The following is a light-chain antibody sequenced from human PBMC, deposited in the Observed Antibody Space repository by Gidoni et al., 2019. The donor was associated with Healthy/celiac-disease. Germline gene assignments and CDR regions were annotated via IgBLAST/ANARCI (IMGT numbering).Light chain of an antibody. Sequence: DIQMTQSLSTLSASVGDRVTITCRASQSISSWLAWYQQKPGKAPKLLIYDASSSESGVPSRFSGSGSGTEFTLTISSLQPDDFATYYCQQYNSYSPYTFGQGTKLEIK. CDR3: QQYNSYSPYT. J-gene: IGKJ2*01. CDR2: DAS. CDR1: QSISSW. V-gene: IGKV1-5*01.